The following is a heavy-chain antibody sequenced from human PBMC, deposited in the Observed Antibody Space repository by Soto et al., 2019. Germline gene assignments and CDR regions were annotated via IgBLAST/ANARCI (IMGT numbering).Heavy chain of an antibody. J-gene: IGHJ5*02. CDR1: GGSVTSGGFY. CDR2: MYISGTT. V-gene: IGHV4-61*08. CDR3: ARERAAPSWIDP. Sequence: PXGTLCLTCSVSGGSVTSGGFYWSWIRQHPEKGLEWIGRMYISGTTDYNPSLRGRVTMSVDTSKNHFSLTLTSVTAADTAVYYCARERAAPSWIDPWGRGTLVTVSS. D-gene: IGHD6-6*01.